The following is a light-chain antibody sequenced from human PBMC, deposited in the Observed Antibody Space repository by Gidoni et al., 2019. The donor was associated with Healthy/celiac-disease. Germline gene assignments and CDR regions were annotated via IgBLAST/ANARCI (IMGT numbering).Light chain of an antibody. Sequence: EIVLTQSPGTLSLSPGERATLSCRASQSVSSSYLAWYQQKPGQAPRLLIYGASSRATGIPDRFSDSGSGTDFTLTISRLEPEDFAVYYCQQYGSSPMYTFXQXTKLEIK. J-gene: IGKJ2*01. CDR2: GAS. CDR3: QQYGSSPMYT. CDR1: QSVSSSY. V-gene: IGKV3-20*01.